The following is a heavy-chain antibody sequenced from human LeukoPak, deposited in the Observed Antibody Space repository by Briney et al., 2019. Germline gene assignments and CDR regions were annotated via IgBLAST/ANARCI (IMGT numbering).Heavy chain of an antibody. V-gene: IGHV4-39*07. CDR2: IYYSGST. CDR1: GGSISSSSYY. CDR3: ARSITMIVVVSDI. Sequence: SETLSLTCTVSGGSISSSSYYWGWIRQPPGKGLEWLGSIYYSGSTYYNPSLKSRVTISVDTSKNQFSLKLSSVTAADTAVYYCARSITMIVVVSDIWGQGTMVTVSS. D-gene: IGHD3-22*01. J-gene: IGHJ3*02.